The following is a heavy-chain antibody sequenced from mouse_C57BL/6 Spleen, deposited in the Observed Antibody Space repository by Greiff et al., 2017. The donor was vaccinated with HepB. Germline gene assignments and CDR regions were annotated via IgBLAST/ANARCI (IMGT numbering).Heavy chain of an antibody. J-gene: IGHJ2*02. V-gene: IGHV14-3*01. Sequence: VQLQQSVAELVRPGASVKLSCTASGFNIKNTYMHWVKQRPEQGLEWIGRIDPANGNTKYAPKFQGKATITADTSSNTAYLQLSSLTSEDTAIYYCSWVSQGVAIFYFEYWGQGAFLTVSS. CDR3: SWVSQGVAIFYFEY. D-gene: IGHD3-2*02. CDR1: GFNIKNTY. CDR2: IDPANGNT.